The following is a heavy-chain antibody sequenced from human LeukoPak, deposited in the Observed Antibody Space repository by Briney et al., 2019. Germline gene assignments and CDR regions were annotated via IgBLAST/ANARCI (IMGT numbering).Heavy chain of an antibody. J-gene: IGHJ4*02. Sequence: GASVEVSCKASGYTFTSYGISWVRQAPGQGLEWMGWISAYNGNTNYAQKLQGRVTMTTDTSTSTAYMELRSLRSDDTAVYYCARIYDFWSGYYLSFDYWGQGTLVTVSS. CDR2: ISAYNGNT. CDR3: ARIYDFWSGYYLSFDY. CDR1: GYTFTSYG. V-gene: IGHV1-18*01. D-gene: IGHD3-3*01.